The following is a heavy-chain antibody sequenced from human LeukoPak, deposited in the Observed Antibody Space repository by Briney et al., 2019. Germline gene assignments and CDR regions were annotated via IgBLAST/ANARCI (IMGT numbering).Heavy chain of an antibody. J-gene: IGHJ3*02. D-gene: IGHD2-15*01. CDR2: IYTSGST. Sequence: PSQTLSLTCTVSGGSISSGSYYWSWIRRPAGKGLEWIGRIYTSGSTNYNPSLKSRVTISVDTSKNQFSLKLSSVTAADTAVYYCARDSELESSTPPGYSAFDIWGQGTMVTVSS. CDR3: ARDSELESSTPPGYSAFDI. V-gene: IGHV4-61*02. CDR1: GGSISSGSYY.